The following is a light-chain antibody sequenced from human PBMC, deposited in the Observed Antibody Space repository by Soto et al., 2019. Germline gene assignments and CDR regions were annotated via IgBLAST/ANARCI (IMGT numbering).Light chain of an antibody. V-gene: IGKV1-12*01. CDR3: QQYYSYPRT. CDR2: AAS. Sequence: DIQMTQSPSSVSASVGDRATVTCRASQGISSWLAWYQQKPGKAPRLLIYAASTLQSGVPSRFSGSGSGTDFTLTISCLQSEDFATYYCQQYYSYPRTFGQGTKVDIK. J-gene: IGKJ1*01. CDR1: QGISSW.